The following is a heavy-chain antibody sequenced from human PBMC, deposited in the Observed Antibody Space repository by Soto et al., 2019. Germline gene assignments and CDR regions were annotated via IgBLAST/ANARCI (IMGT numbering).Heavy chain of an antibody. V-gene: IGHV1-69*13. CDR1: GGTFSSYA. CDR3: ARELEAVAGRDFDY. CDR2: IIPIFGTA. D-gene: IGHD6-19*01. Sequence: ASVKVSCKASGGTFSSYAISWVRQAPGQGLEWMGGIIPIFGTANYAQKFQGRVTITADESTSTAYMELSSLRSEDTAVYYCARELEAVAGRDFDYWGQGTLVTVSS. J-gene: IGHJ4*02.